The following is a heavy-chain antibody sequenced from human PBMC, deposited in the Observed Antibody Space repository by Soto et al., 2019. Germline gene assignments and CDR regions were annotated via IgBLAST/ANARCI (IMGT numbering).Heavy chain of an antibody. CDR3: ARVSASSMLRGVVIN. CDR1: GGSISSDNW. CDR2: SYHSGNT. J-gene: IGHJ4*02. Sequence: QVHLQESGPGLVRPSGTLSLTCAFSGGSISSDNWWSWVRQPPGKGLGWIGESYHSGNTNYNPSLKSRVTISVDKSKNQFSLKVTSVTAADTALYYCARVSASSMLRGVVINWGQGTLVTVSS. D-gene: IGHD3-10*01. V-gene: IGHV4-4*02.